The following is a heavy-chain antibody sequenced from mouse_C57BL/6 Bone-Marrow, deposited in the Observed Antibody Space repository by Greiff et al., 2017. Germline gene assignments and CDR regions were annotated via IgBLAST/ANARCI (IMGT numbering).Heavy chain of an antibody. J-gene: IGHJ1*03. CDR3: ARDGSSYGYFDV. Sequence: VQLQQSGPELVKPGASVKISCKASGYTFTDYYMNWVKQSHGKSLEWIGDINPNNGGTSYNQKFKGKATLTVDKSSSTAYMGLRSLTSEDSAVYYCARDGSSYGYFDVWGTGTTVTVSS. CDR2: INPNNGGT. CDR1: GYTFTDYY. D-gene: IGHD1-1*01. V-gene: IGHV1-26*01.